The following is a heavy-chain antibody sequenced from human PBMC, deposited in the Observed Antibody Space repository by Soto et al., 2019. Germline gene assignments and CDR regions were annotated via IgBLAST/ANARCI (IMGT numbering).Heavy chain of an antibody. D-gene: IGHD6-13*01. V-gene: IGHV3-49*03. Sequence: SGGSLRLSCTASGFTFGDYAMSWFRQAPGKGLEWVGFIRSKAYGGTTEYAASVKGRFTISRDDSKSIAYLQMNSLKTEDTAVYYCTRDALYSSSWYNWFDPWGQGTLVTVSS. CDR2: IRSKAYGGTT. CDR1: GFTFGDYA. CDR3: TRDALYSSSWYNWFDP. J-gene: IGHJ5*02.